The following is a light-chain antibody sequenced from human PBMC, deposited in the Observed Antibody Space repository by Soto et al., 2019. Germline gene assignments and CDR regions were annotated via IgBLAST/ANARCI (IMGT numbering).Light chain of an antibody. CDR2: HVS. CDR1: QSISSS. V-gene: IGKV1-5*03. CDR3: QQYDTHFWT. Sequence: DIQMTQSPSTLSASVGDRVTVTCRASQSISSSLAWFQQKPGKAPKLLMYHVSRLNSGVSSRFIGSGSGTEFTLTISSLQPDDFATYYCQQYDTHFWTFGQGTKVEI. J-gene: IGKJ1*01.